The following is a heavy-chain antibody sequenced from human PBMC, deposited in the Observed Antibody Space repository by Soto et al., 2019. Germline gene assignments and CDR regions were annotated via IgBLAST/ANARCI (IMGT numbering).Heavy chain of an antibody. Sequence: PGGSLRLSCAASGFTVSSNYMSWVRQAPEKRLEWVAVIYSGGSTYYADSVKGRFTISRDNSKNTLYLQMNSLRAEDTAVYYCARDHWDYDILTGLRLVEYYYGMDVLGQGTTATVSS. CDR2: IYSGGST. CDR1: GFTVSSNY. CDR3: ARDHWDYDILTGLRLVEYYYGMDV. V-gene: IGHV3-66*01. D-gene: IGHD3-9*01. J-gene: IGHJ6*02.